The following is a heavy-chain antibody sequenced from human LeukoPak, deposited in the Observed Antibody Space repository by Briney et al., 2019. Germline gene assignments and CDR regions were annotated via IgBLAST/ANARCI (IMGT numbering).Heavy chain of an antibody. D-gene: IGHD6-13*01. J-gene: IGHJ5*02. CDR3: ARGLLIPAAGLDWFDP. V-gene: IGHV4-61*02. Sequence: PSETLSLTCTVSGYSISSGTYYWSWIRQPAGKGLEWIGRIYTSGITNYNPSLKSRVTISVDTSKNQFSLKLSSVTAADTAMYYCARGLLIPAAGLDWFDPWGQGTLVTVSS. CDR1: GYSISSGTYY. CDR2: IYTSGIT.